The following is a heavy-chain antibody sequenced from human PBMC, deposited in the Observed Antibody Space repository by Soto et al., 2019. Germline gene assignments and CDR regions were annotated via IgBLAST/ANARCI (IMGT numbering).Heavy chain of an antibody. V-gene: IGHV3-53*01. Sequence: EVQLVESGGGLIQPGGSLRLSCAASGFTVSSDYMSWVRQAPGKGLEWVSVIYTGGSTYYADSVKGRFTFSRDNSKNTXYLXXXXXXXXXXXXXXXXXXXXXXXXXXDPXGQGTLVTVSS. CDR1: GFTVSSDY. CDR3: XXXXXXXXXXXDP. CDR2: IYTGGST. J-gene: IGHJ5*02.